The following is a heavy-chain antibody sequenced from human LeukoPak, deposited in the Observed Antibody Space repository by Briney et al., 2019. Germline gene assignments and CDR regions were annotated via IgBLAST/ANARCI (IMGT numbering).Heavy chain of an antibody. Sequence: GESLKISCKASGYNCTNYWIGWVRQVPGKGLEWTGIIYPGDSDTAYSPSFQGQVTVSADKSITTAYLQWSSLKASDTAMYYCARRGRYSYGSYFDYWGQGTLVTVSS. CDR3: ARRGRYSYGSYFDY. D-gene: IGHD5-18*01. J-gene: IGHJ4*02. CDR1: GYNCTNYW. CDR2: IYPGDSDT. V-gene: IGHV5-51*01.